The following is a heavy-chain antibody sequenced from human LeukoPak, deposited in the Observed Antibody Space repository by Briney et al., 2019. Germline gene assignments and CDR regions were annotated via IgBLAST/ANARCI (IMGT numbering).Heavy chain of an antibody. J-gene: IGHJ4*02. D-gene: IGHD3-10*01. V-gene: IGHV3-23*01. CDR2: ISGSGDST. CDR1: GFTLSSNS. Sequence: GGSLRLSCAASGFTLSSNSMTWVRQTPGKGLEWVSGISGSGDSTFYADSVKGRFTISRDNSRNTLYLQMSSLRSEDTAVYYCTKWSGFGDDWGQGTLVTVSS. CDR3: TKWSGFGDD.